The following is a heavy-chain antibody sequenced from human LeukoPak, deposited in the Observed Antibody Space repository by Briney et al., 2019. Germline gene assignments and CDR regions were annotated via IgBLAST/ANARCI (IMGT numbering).Heavy chain of an antibody. CDR3: ANLITAGGQIFDY. CDR1: GFTFSSYA. J-gene: IGHJ4*02. CDR2: ISYDGSNK. V-gene: IGHV3-30-3*01. Sequence: PGRSLRLSCAASGFTFSSYAMHWVRQAPGKGLEWVAVISYDGSNKYYADSVKGRFTISRDNSKNTLYLQMNSLRAEDTAVYYCANLITAGGQIFDYWGQGTLVTVSS. D-gene: IGHD6-13*01.